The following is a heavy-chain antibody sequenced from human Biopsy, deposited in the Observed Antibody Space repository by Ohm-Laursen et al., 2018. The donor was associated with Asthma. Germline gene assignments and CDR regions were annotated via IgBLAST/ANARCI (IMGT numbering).Heavy chain of an antibody. J-gene: IGHJ5*02. D-gene: IGHD3-9*01. CDR2: IYWDDYN. Sequence: TQTLTLTSSFSGSSLRTPGVGVGWIRQSPGKALEWLALIYWDDYNLFRPSLKRRLTITKDPSKNQVVLTMTKMDPVDSGTYYCALSQDSGFDDHSPSWFDPWGQGTLVTVSS. V-gene: IGHV2-5*02. CDR3: ALSQDSGFDDHSPSWFDP. CDR1: GSSLRTPGVG.